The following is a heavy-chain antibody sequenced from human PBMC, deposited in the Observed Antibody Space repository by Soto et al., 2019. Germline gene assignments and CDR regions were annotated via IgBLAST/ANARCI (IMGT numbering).Heavy chain of an antibody. CDR1: GFTFTHYA. V-gene: IGHV1-3*01. D-gene: IGHD2-15*01. Sequence: QVQIVQSGAEVMQPGASVKGSCTPSGFTFTHYAFHWVRQAPGQRLEWMGWINGGNGDTKYTKNYQGRVTFTRDTSASTAYMEVAGLASADTAVYYCASEVTGGTCSGGRWYFLPFYVWGQGTMVTVSS. J-gene: IGHJ3*01. CDR3: ASEVTGGTCSGGRWYFLPFYV. CDR2: INGGNGDT.